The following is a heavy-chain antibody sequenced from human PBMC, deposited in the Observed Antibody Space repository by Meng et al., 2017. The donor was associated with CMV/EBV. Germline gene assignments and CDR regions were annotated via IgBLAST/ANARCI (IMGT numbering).Heavy chain of an antibody. V-gene: IGHV1-2*02. J-gene: IGHJ6*02. D-gene: IGHD6-13*01. Sequence: ASVKVSCKASGGTFSSYAISWVRQAPGQGLEWMGWINANSGGTNYAVKFQGRVTMTRDTSITTAYMELSSLRSDDTAVYYCARDRAAAGSYYYYYGMDVWGQGTTVTVSS. CDR1: GGTFSSYA. CDR2: INANSGGT. CDR3: ARDRAAAGSYYYYYGMDV.